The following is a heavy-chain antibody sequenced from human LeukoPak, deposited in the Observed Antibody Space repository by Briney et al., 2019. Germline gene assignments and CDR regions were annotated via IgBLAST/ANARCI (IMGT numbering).Heavy chain of an antibody. CDR1: GFIFSSYG. CDR3: AKGAGGPYNWFDP. Sequence: PGGSLRLSCAASGFIFSSYGMHWVRQAPGKGLEWVAVISYDGSNKYYADSVKGRFTISRDNSKNTLYLQMNSLRAEDTAVYYCAKGAGGPYNWFDPWGQGTLVTVSS. D-gene: IGHD3-10*01. J-gene: IGHJ5*02. CDR2: ISYDGSNK. V-gene: IGHV3-30*18.